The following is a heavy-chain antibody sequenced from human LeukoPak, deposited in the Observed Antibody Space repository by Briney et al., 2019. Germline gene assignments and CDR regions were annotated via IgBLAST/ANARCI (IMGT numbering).Heavy chain of an antibody. D-gene: IGHD5-12*01. V-gene: IGHV1-18*01. CDR2: ISAYNGNT. J-gene: IGHJ6*02. CDR3: ARSGYDLKDYYYGMDV. Sequence: ASVTVSCKASGYTFTSYGISWVRQAPGQGLEWMGWISAYNGNTNYAQKLQGRVTMTTDTSTSTAYMELRSLRSDDTAVYYCARSGYDLKDYYYGMDVWGRGTTVTVSS. CDR1: GYTFTSYG.